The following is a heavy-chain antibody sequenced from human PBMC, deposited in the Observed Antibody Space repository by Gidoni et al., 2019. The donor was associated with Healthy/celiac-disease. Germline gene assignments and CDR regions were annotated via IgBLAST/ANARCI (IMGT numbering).Heavy chain of an antibody. D-gene: IGHD1-7*01. CDR1: GCTVSSNY. CDR2: FYTGGSP. V-gene: IGHV3-53*01. J-gene: IGHJ5*02. CDR3: ARELYGDWNYRGWFDP. Sequence: EVQLVESGGGLIQPGGSLRLSGAAAGCTVSSNYMSWVRQAPGKGLEWVSVFYTGGSPSYAASVKGRFTLSRDNSKNSLYLQMNSLRAEDTAVYFCARELYGDWNYRGWFDPWGQGTLVTVSS.